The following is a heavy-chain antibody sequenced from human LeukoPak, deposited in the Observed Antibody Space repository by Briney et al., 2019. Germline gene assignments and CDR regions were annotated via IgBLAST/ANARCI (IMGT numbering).Heavy chain of an antibody. J-gene: IGHJ3*02. V-gene: IGHV1-2*02. CDR2: INPNSGGT. D-gene: IGHD3-3*01. Sequence: ASVKVSCKASGYTFTNYGITWVRQAPGQGLEWMGWINPNSGGTNYAQKFQGRGTMTRDTSISTAYMELSRLRSDDTAIYYCARAVHNKPAHPYYDFWSGRLGAFDIWGQGTMVTVSS. CDR3: ARAVHNKPAHPYYDFWSGRLGAFDI. CDR1: GYTFTNYG.